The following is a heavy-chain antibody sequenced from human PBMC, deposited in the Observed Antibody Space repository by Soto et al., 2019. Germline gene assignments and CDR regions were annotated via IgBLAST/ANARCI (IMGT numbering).Heavy chain of an antibody. CDR3: AKVLPSKTYYYYGMDV. J-gene: IGHJ6*02. CDR2: INAGNGNT. V-gene: IGHV1-3*01. CDR1: GYTFTSYA. D-gene: IGHD2-2*01. Sequence: ASVKVSCTASGYTFTSYAMHWVRQAPGQRLEWMGWINAGNGNTKYSQKFQGRVTITRDTSASTAYMELSSLRSEDTAVYYCAKVLPSKTYYYYGMDVWGQGTTVTVSS.